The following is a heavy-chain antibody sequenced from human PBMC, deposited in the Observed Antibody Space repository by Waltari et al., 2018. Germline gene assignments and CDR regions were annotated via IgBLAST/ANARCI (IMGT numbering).Heavy chain of an antibody. CDR1: GFTFSSYW. CDR3: AREPDLNYDFWSGYSPVFGY. J-gene: IGHJ4*02. CDR2: IKQDGSEK. D-gene: IGHD3-3*01. Sequence: EVQLVESGGGLVQPGGSLRLSCAASGFTFSSYWMSWVRQAPGKGLGWVANIKQDGSEKDNVDSEKGRCTMSRDNAKNSLYLQMNSLRAEDTAVYYCAREPDLNYDFWSGYSPVFGYWGQGTLVTVSS. V-gene: IGHV3-7*01.